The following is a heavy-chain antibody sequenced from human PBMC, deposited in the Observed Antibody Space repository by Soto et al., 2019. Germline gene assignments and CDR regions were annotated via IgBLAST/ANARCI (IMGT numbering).Heavy chain of an antibody. D-gene: IGHD3-10*01. CDR1: GFTFGPFW. J-gene: IGHJ2*01. Sequence: GGSLRLSCAASGFTFGPFWMHWVRQAPGKGLVWLSHINSDGSTIVYADSVKGRFTISRDNAKNKLYLQMNSLRVEDTAVYYCARDPLYYYGSGSYYPGYFDLWGRGTLVTVSS. V-gene: IGHV3-74*01. CDR3: ARDPLYYYGSGSYYPGYFDL. CDR2: INSDGSTI.